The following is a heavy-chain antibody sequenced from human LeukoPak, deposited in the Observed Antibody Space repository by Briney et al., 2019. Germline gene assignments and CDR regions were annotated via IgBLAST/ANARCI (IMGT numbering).Heavy chain of an antibody. CDR1: GFTFSSYE. J-gene: IGHJ5*02. CDR3: ASHGRYCSSTSCYWFDP. CDR2: ISSSGSTI. V-gene: IGHV3-48*03. Sequence: PGGSLRLSCAASGFTFSSYEMNWVRQAPGKGLEWVSYISSSGSTIYYADSVKGRFTISRDNAKNSLYLQMNSLRAEDKAVYYYASHGRYCSSTSCYWFDPWGQGTLVTVSS. D-gene: IGHD2-2*01.